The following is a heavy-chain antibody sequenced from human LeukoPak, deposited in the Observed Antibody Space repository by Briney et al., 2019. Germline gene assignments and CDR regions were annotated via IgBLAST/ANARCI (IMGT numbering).Heavy chain of an antibody. CDR2: ISGRGST. V-gene: IGHV3-23*01. CDR3: AKRGGVGGTYIDY. D-gene: IGHD3-10*01. J-gene: IGHJ4*02. Sequence: GGSLRLSCAASGFTFGTYAMTWVRQAPGKGLQWVSAISGRGSTYYADSVKGRFTISRDNSRNTLYLQMSSLRVEDTAVYYCAKRGGVGGTYIDYWGQGTLVTVSS. CDR1: GFTFGTYA.